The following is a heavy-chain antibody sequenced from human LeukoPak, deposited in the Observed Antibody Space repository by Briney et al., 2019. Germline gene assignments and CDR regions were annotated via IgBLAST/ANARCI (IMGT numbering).Heavy chain of an antibody. J-gene: IGHJ4*02. CDR1: GGSISRRSDY. D-gene: IGHD1-26*01. CDR3: ARNDSLLGTTGLNVFFDD. V-gene: IGHV4-39*01. CDR2: IYYSGSI. Sequence: SETLSLTCAVTGGSISRRSDYWGWIRQPPGQGLEWIVSIYYSGSIYYKRCFKSRATIPVDTSSNQFSLQLSYVAAADTAVYYCARNDSLLGTTGLNVFFDDWGQGSLVTVSS.